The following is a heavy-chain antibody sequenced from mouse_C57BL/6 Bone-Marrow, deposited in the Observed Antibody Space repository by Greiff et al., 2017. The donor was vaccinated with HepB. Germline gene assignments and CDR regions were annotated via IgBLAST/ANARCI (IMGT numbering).Heavy chain of an antibody. CDR2: ISSGGDYI. V-gene: IGHV5-9-1*02. D-gene: IGHD1-1*01. J-gene: IGHJ4*01. Sequence: EVMLVESGEGLVKPGGSLKLSCAASGFTFSSYAMSWVRQTPEKRLEWVAYISSGGDYIYYADTVKGRFTISRDNARNTLYLQMSSMKSEDTAMYYCTKDRITTVGAPSYYAMDYWGQGTSVTVSS. CDR1: GFTFSSYA. CDR3: TKDRITTVGAPSYYAMDY.